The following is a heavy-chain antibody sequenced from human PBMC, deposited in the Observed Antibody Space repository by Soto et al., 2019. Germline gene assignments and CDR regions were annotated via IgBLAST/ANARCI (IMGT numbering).Heavy chain of an antibody. V-gene: IGHV3-21*06. J-gene: IGHJ6*03. Sequence: GGSLRLSCAASEVALSDYNMNWVGQAPGKGLEWVAWIRRTTSYIYYAAPVKGRFTISRDDAETLLYLRLSSLRDEDPAVYYCASAPAGPVALEDVGYYYSFHHMDVWGKGTTVTVSS. CDR3: ASAPAGPVALEDVGYYYSFHHMDV. D-gene: IGHD5-12*01. CDR2: IRRTTSYI. CDR1: EVALSDYN.